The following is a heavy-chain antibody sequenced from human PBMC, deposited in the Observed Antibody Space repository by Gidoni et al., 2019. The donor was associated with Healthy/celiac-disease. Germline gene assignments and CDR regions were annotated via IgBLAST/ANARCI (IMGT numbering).Heavy chain of an antibody. J-gene: IGHJ4*02. CDR3: ARGGEGDRYTTPFDY. D-gene: IGHD3-16*01. V-gene: IGHV3-33*01. CDR2: IWYDGSDK. Sequence: QVQLVESGGGVVQPGRSLRLSCAASGFTFSSFGMHWVRQAPGKGLAWVVFIWYDGSDKYYGDSVKGRFTISRDISKNTLYLQMDSLRADDTAVYFCARGGEGDRYTTPFDYWGQGILVAVSS. CDR1: GFTFSSFG.